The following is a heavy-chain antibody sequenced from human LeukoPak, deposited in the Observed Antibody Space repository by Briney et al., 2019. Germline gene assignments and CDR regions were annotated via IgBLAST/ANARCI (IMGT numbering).Heavy chain of an antibody. CDR2: ISSSSNYI. CDR1: GFTFSTYN. Sequence: PGGSLRLSCAASGFTFSTYNMNWVRQAPGKGLEWVSSISSSSNYIYYADSVKGRFTISRDNAKNSLYLQMNSLRAEDTDVYYCARDVGASSPDAFDIWGQGTMVTVSS. J-gene: IGHJ3*02. V-gene: IGHV3-21*01. CDR3: ARDVGASSPDAFDI. D-gene: IGHD1-26*01.